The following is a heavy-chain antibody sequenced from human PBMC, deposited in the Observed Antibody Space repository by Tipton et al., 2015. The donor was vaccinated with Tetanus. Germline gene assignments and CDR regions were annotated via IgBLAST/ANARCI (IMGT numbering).Heavy chain of an antibody. V-gene: IGHV3-7*01. Sequence: SLRLSCAASGFTFSSYWMSWVRQAPGKGLEWVANIKHDETEKYYVDSVRGRFNISRDNAKRSLYLQMDSLRAEDTAVYYCARDRGEDWTNFYYMDVWGKGATVTVSS. CDR3: ARDRGEDWTNFYYMDV. J-gene: IGHJ6*03. CDR1: GFTFSSYW. D-gene: IGHD3/OR15-3a*01. CDR2: IKHDETEK.